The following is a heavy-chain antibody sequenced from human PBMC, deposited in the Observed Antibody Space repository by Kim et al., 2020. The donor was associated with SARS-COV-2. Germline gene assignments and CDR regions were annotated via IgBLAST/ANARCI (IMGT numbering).Heavy chain of an antibody. D-gene: IGHD1-26*01. CDR2: MNANSGIT. CDR1: GYTFTSYD. V-gene: IGHV1-8*01. J-gene: IGHJ4*02. Sequence: ASVKVSCKAAGYTFTSYDINWVRQATGQGLEWMGWMNANSGITVYAQNFQGRVTMTRNTSISTAYMELSSLRSEDTAVYYCARIGVGATNYWGRGTLITV. CDR3: ARIGVGATNY.